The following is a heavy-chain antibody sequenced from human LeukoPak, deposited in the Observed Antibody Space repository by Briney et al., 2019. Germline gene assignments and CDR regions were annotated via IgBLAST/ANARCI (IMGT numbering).Heavy chain of an antibody. D-gene: IGHD2-21*02. Sequence: SETLSLTCTVSGGSISSGDYYWGWIRQPPGKGLEWIGYIYYSGSTYYNPSLKSRFTISVDTSKNQFSLKLSSVTAADTAVYYCARTCGGDCSNFDYWGQGTLVTVSS. V-gene: IGHV4-30-4*01. CDR1: GGSISSGDYY. J-gene: IGHJ4*02. CDR3: ARTCGGDCSNFDY. CDR2: IYYSGST.